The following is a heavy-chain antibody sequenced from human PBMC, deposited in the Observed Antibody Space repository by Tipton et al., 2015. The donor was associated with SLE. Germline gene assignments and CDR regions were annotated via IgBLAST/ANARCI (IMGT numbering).Heavy chain of an antibody. V-gene: IGHV4-4*07. CDR3: ARIIAGPGDAFDV. Sequence: TLSLTCTVSGGSIGNNYWNWIRQSAGGLEWIGRVYSDGRAALASRLNPSFESRVTMSVDPSKKQLSLTLMSVTAADTAVYFCARIIAGPGDAFDVWGQGTMVTVSS. CDR2: VYSDGRA. CDR1: GGSIGNNY. J-gene: IGHJ3*01.